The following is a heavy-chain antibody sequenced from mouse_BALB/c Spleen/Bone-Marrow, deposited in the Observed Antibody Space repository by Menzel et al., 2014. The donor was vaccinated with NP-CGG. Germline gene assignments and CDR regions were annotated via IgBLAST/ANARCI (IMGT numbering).Heavy chain of an antibody. V-gene: IGHV3-8*02. CDR3: ARLNIPDAMDY. CDR1: GDSIXSGY. Sequence: VQLQQSGPSLVKPSQTLSLTCSVTGDSIXSGYWNWIRKFPGNKLEYMGYISYSGSTYYNPSLKSRISITRDTSKNQYYLQLNSVTTEDTATYYCARLNIPDAMDYWGQGTSVTVSS. J-gene: IGHJ4*01. CDR2: ISYSGST.